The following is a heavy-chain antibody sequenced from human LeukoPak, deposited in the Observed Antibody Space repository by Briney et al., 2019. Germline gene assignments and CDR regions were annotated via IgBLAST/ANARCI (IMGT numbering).Heavy chain of an antibody. CDR3: AKDRASGWYYYSGMDV. Sequence: QPGGSLRLSCAASGFSFGTCAMSWVRQAPGKGLEWVSAISGSGGATYYADSVKGRFTISRDNSKNTLHLQMNSLRAEDTAVYYCAKDRASGWYYYSGMDVWGQGTTVTVPS. D-gene: IGHD6-19*01. J-gene: IGHJ6*02. CDR1: GFSFGTCA. V-gene: IGHV3-23*01. CDR2: ISGSGGAT.